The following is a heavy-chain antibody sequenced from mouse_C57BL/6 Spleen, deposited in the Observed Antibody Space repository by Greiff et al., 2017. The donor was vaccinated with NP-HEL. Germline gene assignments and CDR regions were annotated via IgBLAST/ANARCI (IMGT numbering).Heavy chain of an antibody. CDR3: AVSLTGTWFAY. CDR2: IYPRSGNT. D-gene: IGHD4-1*01. J-gene: IGHJ3*01. CDR1: GYTFTSYG. V-gene: IGHV1-81*01. Sequence: QVQLKESGAELARPGASVKLSCKASGYTFTSYGISWVKQRTGQGLEWIGEIYPRSGNTYYNEKFKGKATLTADKSSSTAYMELRSLTSEDSAVYFCAVSLTGTWFAYWGQGTLVTVSA.